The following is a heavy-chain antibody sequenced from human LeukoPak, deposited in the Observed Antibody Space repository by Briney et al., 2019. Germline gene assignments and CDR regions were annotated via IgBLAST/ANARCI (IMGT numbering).Heavy chain of an antibody. Sequence: GGSLRLSCVASGFSFRTYAMHWVRQTPGKGLEWVAVISYDGSNKYYADSVKGRLTISRDNSKNTLYLEMNSLRAEDTAVYYCARVFGYYYDSSGGDYWGQGTLVTVSS. V-gene: IGHV3-30*04. D-gene: IGHD3-22*01. CDR2: ISYDGSNK. CDR3: ARVFGYYYDSSGGDY. J-gene: IGHJ4*02. CDR1: GFSFRTYA.